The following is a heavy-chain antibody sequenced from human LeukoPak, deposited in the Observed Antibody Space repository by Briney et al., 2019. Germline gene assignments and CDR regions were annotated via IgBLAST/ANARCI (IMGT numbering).Heavy chain of an antibody. V-gene: IGHV4-34*01. CDR3: ARGAMGATREVDY. J-gene: IGHJ4*02. CDR1: GGSISGYY. D-gene: IGHD1-26*01. CDR2: INHSGST. Sequence: SETLSLTCTVSGGSISGYYWSWIRQPPGKGLEWIGEINHSGSTNYNPSLKSRVTISVDTSKNQFSLKLSSVTAADTAVYYCARGAMGATREVDYWGQGTLVTVSS.